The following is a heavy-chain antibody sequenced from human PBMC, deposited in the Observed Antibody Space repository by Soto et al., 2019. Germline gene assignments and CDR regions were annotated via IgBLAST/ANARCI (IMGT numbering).Heavy chain of an antibody. Sequence: EVQLVESGGGLVQPGRSLRLSCAASGFTFDDYAIHWVRQAPGKGLEWVSGISWNSGSIGYADSVKGRFTISRDNAKNSLYLQMNSLRAEDTALYYCAKDGPTYYDFWSGYFMDVWGQGTTVTVSS. D-gene: IGHD3-3*01. CDR2: ISWNSGSI. CDR1: GFTFDDYA. J-gene: IGHJ6*02. CDR3: AKDGPTYYDFWSGYFMDV. V-gene: IGHV3-9*01.